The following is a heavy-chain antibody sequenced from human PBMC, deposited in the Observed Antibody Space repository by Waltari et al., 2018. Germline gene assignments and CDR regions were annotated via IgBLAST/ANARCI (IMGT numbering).Heavy chain of an antibody. J-gene: IGHJ4*02. Sequence: QVQLQESVPGLGKASETLSLTCTVSGGSLNYYYWSWIRQSAGKGLEWIGRIYTSESTNFNPSLKTRVAMALDSSKNQFSLKLSSVTAADTAIYFCARVGVHCSGGSCFYFDYWGPGILVTVSS. CDR2: IYTSEST. V-gene: IGHV4-4*07. CDR3: ARVGVHCSGGSCFYFDY. CDR1: GGSLNYYY. D-gene: IGHD2-15*01.